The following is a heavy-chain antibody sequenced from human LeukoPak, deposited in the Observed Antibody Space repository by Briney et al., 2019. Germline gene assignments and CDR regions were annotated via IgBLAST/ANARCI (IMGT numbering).Heavy chain of an antibody. D-gene: IGHD1-26*01. J-gene: IGHJ5*02. V-gene: IGHV3-23*01. Sequence: GSLRLSCAASGFTFSSYGMSWVRQAPGKGLERVSAISGSGGSTYYADSVKGRFTISRDNSKNTLYLQMNSLRAEDTAVYYCARDGAGATRSRWFDPWGQGTLVTVSS. CDR3: ARDGAGATRSRWFDP. CDR2: ISGSGGST. CDR1: GFTFSSYG.